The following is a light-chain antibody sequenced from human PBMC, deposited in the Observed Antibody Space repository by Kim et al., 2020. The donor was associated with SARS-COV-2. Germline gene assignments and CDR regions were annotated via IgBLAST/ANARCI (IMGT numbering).Light chain of an antibody. Sequence: SYELTQPPSVSVAPGKTARITCGGNNIGSKNVHWYQQKPGQAPVLVIYYDSDRPSGIPERFSGSNSGNTATLTISRVEAGGEADYYCQVWDSSSDHVVFG. CDR2: YDS. CDR3: QVWDSSSDHVV. J-gene: IGLJ2*01. V-gene: IGLV3-21*04. CDR1: NIGSKN.